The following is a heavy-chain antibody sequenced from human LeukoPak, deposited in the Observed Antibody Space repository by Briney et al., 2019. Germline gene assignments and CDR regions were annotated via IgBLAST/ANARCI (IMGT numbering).Heavy chain of an antibody. V-gene: IGHV1-8*01. CDR2: MNPNSGNT. J-gene: IGHJ4*02. CDR3: ARQGGSYYYHSSGYYYAY. CDR1: GYTFTSYD. Sequence: GASVKVSCKASGYTFTSYDINWVRQATGQGLEWMGWMNPNSGNTGYAQKLQGRVTMTTDTSTSAAYMELRSLRSDDMAVYYCARQGGSYYYHSSGYYYAYWGQGTLVTVSS. D-gene: IGHD3-22*01.